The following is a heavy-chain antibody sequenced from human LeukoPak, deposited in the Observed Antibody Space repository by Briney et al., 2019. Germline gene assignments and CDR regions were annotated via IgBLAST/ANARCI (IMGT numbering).Heavy chain of an antibody. D-gene: IGHD1-26*01. CDR3: AKRGGRDSGIFLHYFDC. CDR2: ISTSSGTT. J-gene: IGHJ4*02. CDR1: GFTFSSSG. V-gene: IGHV3-23*01. Sequence: PGGSLRLSCAASGFTFSSSGTSWVRQAPGKGLEWVSSISTSSGTTSYADSVKGRFTISRDNSKNTLYLQMNSLRAEDTAVYYCAKRGGRDSGIFLHYFDCWRQGTLDTVCS.